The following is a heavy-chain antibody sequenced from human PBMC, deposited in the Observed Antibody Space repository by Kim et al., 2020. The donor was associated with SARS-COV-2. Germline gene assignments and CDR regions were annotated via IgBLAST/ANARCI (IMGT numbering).Heavy chain of an antibody. D-gene: IGHD3-10*01. CDR1: GGTFSSYA. V-gene: IGHV1-69*13. CDR2: IIPIFGTA. J-gene: IGHJ5*02. Sequence: SVKVSCKASGGTFSSYAISWVRQAPGQGLEWMGGIIPIFGTANYAQKFQGRVTITADESTSTAYMELSSLRSEDTAVYYCARYGSYRNWFDPWGQGTLVTVSS. CDR3: ARYGSYRNWFDP.